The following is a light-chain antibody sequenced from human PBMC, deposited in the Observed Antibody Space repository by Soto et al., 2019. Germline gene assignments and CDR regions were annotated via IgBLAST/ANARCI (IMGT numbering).Light chain of an antibody. V-gene: IGLV2-23*02. Sequence: QSALTQPASVSGSPGQSITISCTGTSSDVGSYNLVSWYQQHPGNAPKLMIYAVSKRPSGVSNRFSGSKSGNTASLTISGLQAEDEADYYCCSYAGSSTPYVFGTGTKLTVL. CDR3: CSYAGSSTPYV. J-gene: IGLJ1*01. CDR2: AVS. CDR1: SSDVGSYNL.